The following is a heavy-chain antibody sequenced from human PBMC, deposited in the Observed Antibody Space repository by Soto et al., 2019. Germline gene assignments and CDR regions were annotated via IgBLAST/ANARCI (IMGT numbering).Heavy chain of an antibody. J-gene: IGHJ6*02. CDR1: GYTFTSYD. D-gene: IGHD6-13*01. V-gene: IGHV1-8*01. Sequence: QVQLVQSGAEVKKPGASVKVSCKASGYTFTSYDINWVRQATGQGLEWMGWMNPNSGNTGYAQKFQGRVTMTRNTSISTANMALSSLSSEDTAVYYCASRGYSSSWYYYYYYGMDVWGQGTTVTVSS. CDR3: ASRGYSSSWYYYYYYGMDV. CDR2: MNPNSGNT.